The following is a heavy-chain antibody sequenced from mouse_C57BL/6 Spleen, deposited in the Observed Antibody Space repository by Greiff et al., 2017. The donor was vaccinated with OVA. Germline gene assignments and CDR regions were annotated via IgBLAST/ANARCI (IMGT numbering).Heavy chain of an antibody. CDR3: AHDEGPFDY. D-gene: IGHD2-12*01. V-gene: IGHV1-82*01. CDR1: GYAFSSSW. CDR2: IYPGDGDT. J-gene: IGHJ2*01. Sequence: QVHVKQSGPELVKPGASVKISCKASGYAFSSSWMNWVKQRPGKGLEWIGRIYPGDGDTNYNGKFKGKATLTADKSSSTAYMQLSSLTSEDSAVYFCAHDEGPFDYWGQGTTLTVSS.